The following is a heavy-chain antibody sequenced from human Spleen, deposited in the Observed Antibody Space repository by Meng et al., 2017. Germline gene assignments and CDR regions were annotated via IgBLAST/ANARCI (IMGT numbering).Heavy chain of an antibody. J-gene: IGHJ6*02. D-gene: IGHD4-11*01. Sequence: ASVKVSCKASTYSFTDYGFSWVRQAPGQGLEWMGWISAYNGNTNYAQKFQGRVSMTTDTSTSTAYMELRSLRPDDTAIFYCAIYSDYVILAYGIDIWGQGTTVTVSS. CDR3: AIYSDYVILAYGIDI. CDR1: TYSFTDYG. V-gene: IGHV1-18*01. CDR2: ISAYNGNT.